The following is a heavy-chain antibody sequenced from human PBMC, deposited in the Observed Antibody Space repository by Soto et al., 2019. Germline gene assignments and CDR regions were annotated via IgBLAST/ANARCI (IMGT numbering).Heavy chain of an antibody. CDR3: AKDRGAFWGFTN. CDR2: ISGSGDKT. CDR1: GFTFNHYA. Sequence: EVQLLESGGGLVHPGGSLRLSCAASGFTFNHYAMSWVRQAPGKGLEWVSAISGSGDKTYHADSLKGRLANSRNNSKNKPFLQLNNLSADDTAVYYCAKDRGAFWGFTNWGLGTLVTVSS. V-gene: IGHV3-23*01. D-gene: IGHD3-10*01. J-gene: IGHJ4*02.